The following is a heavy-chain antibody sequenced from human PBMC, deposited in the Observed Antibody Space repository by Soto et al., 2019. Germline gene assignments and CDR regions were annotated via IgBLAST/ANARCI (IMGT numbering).Heavy chain of an antibody. D-gene: IGHD6-13*01. J-gene: IGHJ5*02. CDR1: GGSFSGYY. CDR2: INHSGST. V-gene: IGHV4-34*01. CDR3: ARGTGPIAAAGTGPSQVNWFDP. Sequence: PSETLSLTCAVYGGSFSGYYWSWIRQPPGKGLEWIGEINHSGSTNYNPSLKSRVTISVDTSKNQFSLKLSSVTAADTAVYYCARGTGPIAAAGTGPSQVNWFDPWGQGTLVTVSS.